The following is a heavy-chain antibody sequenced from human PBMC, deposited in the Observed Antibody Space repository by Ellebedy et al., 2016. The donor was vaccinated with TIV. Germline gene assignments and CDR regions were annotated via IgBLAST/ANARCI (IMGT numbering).Heavy chain of an antibody. CDR3: ARPWVEMATIGDAFDI. V-gene: IGHV3-33*01. CDR2: IWYDGSTQ. J-gene: IGHJ3*02. D-gene: IGHD5-24*01. Sequence: GESLKISCEASGFTFSSFGMHWVRQAPGKGMEWVADIWYDGSTQYSADSVKGRFTISRDNSKNTLYLHMKSLRAEDTAVYYCARPWVEMATIGDAFDIWGQGTMVTLSS. CDR1: GFTFSSFG.